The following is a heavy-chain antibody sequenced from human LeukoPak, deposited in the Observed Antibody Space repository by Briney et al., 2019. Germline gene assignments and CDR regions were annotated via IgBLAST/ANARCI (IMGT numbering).Heavy chain of an antibody. CDR2: IYYSGST. V-gene: IGHV4-39*01. CDR3: ARAVPVAGTYFDY. CDR1: GGSISSYY. J-gene: IGHJ4*02. D-gene: IGHD6-19*01. Sequence: TSETLSLTCTVSGGSISSYYWGWIRQPPGKGLEWIGSIYYSGSTYYNPSLKSRVTISVDTSKNQFSLKLSSVTAADTAVYYCARAVPVAGTYFDYWGQGTLVTVSS.